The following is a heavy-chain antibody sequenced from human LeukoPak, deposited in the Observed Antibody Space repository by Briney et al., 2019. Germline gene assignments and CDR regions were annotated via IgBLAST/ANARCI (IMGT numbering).Heavy chain of an antibody. CDR2: ISGSGGST. Sequence: QTGGSLRLSCAASGFTFSSYAMSWVRQAPGKGLEWVSAISGSGGSTYYADSVKGRFTISRDNSKNTLYLQMNSLRAEDTAVYYCAKDEFLPSYYDYVWGSYRLTLFDYWGQGTLVTVSS. CDR3: AKDEFLPSYYDYVWGSYRLTLFDY. CDR1: GFTFSSYA. V-gene: IGHV3-23*01. D-gene: IGHD3-16*02. J-gene: IGHJ4*02.